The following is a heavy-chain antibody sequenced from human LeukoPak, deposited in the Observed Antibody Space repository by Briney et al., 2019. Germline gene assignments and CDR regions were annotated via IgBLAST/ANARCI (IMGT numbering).Heavy chain of an antibody. Sequence: SETLSLTCTVSGGSIRSYSWSWIRQPPGKGLEWIGYINYSGSTKYNPSLESRVTISVDTSKNQFSLKLSSVTAADTAVYYCARDHSGSYGWFDPWGQGTLVTVSS. CDR3: ARDHSGSYGWFDP. CDR1: GGSIRSYS. CDR2: INYSGST. V-gene: IGHV4-59*12. J-gene: IGHJ5*02. D-gene: IGHD1-26*01.